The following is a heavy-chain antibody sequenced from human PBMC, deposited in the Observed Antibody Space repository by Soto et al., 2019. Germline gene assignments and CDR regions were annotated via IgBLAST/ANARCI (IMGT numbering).Heavy chain of an antibody. Sequence: VGSLRLSCAAPGLTFSGSAIHWVRQAPGKGLDWVAVTSYDGSHKYYADSVKGRFTISRDIFKNTVDLQMDSLRPEDTAVYYCAIGMAVIGGGACDFWGQGTLVTVSS. J-gene: IGHJ4*02. V-gene: IGHV3-30-3*01. CDR3: AIGMAVIGGGACDF. CDR1: GLTFSGSA. D-gene: IGHD2-15*01. CDR2: TSYDGSHK.